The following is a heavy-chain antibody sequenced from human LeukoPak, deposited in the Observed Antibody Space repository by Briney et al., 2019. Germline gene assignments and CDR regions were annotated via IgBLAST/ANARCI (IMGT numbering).Heavy chain of an antibody. V-gene: IGHV3-21*01. CDR1: GFTFSSYS. CDR3: ARPYYYDSSGYSDY. Sequence: GGSLRLSCAASGFTFSSYSMTWVRQAPGKGLEWVSSISGRSSYIYYADSVKGRFTISRDNAKNSLYLQMNSLRAEDTAVYYCARPYYYDSSGYSDYWGQGTQVTVSP. CDR2: ISGRSSYI. D-gene: IGHD3-22*01. J-gene: IGHJ4*02.